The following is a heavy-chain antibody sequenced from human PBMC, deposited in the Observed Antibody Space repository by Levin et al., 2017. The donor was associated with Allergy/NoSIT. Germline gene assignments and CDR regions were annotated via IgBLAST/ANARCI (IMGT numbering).Heavy chain of an antibody. Sequence: ASVKVSCKASGYTFTGYYMHWVRQAPGQGLEWMGWINPNSGGTNYAQKVQGRVTMTRDTSISTAYMELSRLRSDDTAVYYCARETEVGATTDFDYWGQGTLVTVSS. J-gene: IGHJ4*02. V-gene: IGHV1-2*02. CDR3: ARETEVGATTDFDY. CDR1: GYTFTGYY. D-gene: IGHD1-26*01. CDR2: INPNSGGT.